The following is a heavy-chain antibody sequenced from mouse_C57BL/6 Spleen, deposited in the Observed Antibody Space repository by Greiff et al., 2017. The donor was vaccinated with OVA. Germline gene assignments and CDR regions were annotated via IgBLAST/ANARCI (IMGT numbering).Heavy chain of an antibody. CDR1: GFTFSDYY. Sequence: EVKLVESEGGLVQPGSSMKLSCTASGFTFSDYYMAWVRQVPEKGLEWVANINYDGSSTYYLDSLKSRFIISRDNAKNILYLQMSSLKSEDTATYYCARGGEGHYYYAMDYWGQGTSVTVSS. CDR3: ARGGEGHYYYAMDY. J-gene: IGHJ4*01. CDR2: INYDGSST. V-gene: IGHV5-16*01.